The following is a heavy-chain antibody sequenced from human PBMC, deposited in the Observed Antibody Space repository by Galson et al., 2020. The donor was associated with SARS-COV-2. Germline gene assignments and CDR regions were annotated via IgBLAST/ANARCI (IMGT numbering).Heavy chain of an antibody. CDR3: ARVHPLGGGGSYFDS. V-gene: IGHV3-74*01. Sequence: GESLKISCVASGFTFSSYWMHWVRQVPGKGLVWVSRINSDESITDYADSVKGRFTISRDNPKNTLFLQMNSLRAEDTAVYYCARVHPLGGGGSYFDSWGQGILVTVSS. J-gene: IGHJ4*02. D-gene: IGHD1-1*01. CDR2: INSDESIT. CDR1: GFTFSSYW.